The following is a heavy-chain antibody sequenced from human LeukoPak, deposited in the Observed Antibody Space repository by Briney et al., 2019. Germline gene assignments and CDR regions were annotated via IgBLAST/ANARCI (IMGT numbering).Heavy chain of an antibody. J-gene: IGHJ4*02. Sequence: GESLKISCKGSGYSFTSYWIGWVRPLPGKGLEWMGIIYPGDSDTRYSPPFQGQVTISADKSISTAYLQWSSLKASDTAMYYCARLITGYSSGWCLDYWGQGTLVTVSS. D-gene: IGHD6-19*01. CDR3: ARLITGYSSGWCLDY. CDR2: IYPGDSDT. V-gene: IGHV5-51*01. CDR1: GYSFTSYW.